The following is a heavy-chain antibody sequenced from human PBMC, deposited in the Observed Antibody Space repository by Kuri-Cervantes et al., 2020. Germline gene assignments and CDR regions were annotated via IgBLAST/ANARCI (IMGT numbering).Heavy chain of an antibody. CDR3: ARDNYGSLDF. Sequence: GPLRLSCSLSGGSVNIVPYYWCWIRQPPGKGLEWIGYMHYSGSGTANYSPSLKSRVTISLDTSKNQFSLNLNSVTAADTAVYYCARDNYGSLDFWGQGTMVTVSS. D-gene: IGHD3-10*01. CDR1: GGSVNIVPYY. J-gene: IGHJ3*01. CDR2: MHYSGSGTA. V-gene: IGHV4-61*01.